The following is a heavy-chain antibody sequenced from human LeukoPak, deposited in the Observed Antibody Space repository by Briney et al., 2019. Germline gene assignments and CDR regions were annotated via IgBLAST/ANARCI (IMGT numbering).Heavy chain of an antibody. CDR2: IKQDGSEK. D-gene: IGHD3-10*01. J-gene: IGHJ5*02. CDR3: VRGSSGTVVRGVSWAWFDP. CDR1: GFTFSIYW. V-gene: IGHV3-7*05. Sequence: GGSLRLSCAASGFTFSIYWMTWVRQAPGKGLEWVANIKQDGSEKSYVDSAKGRFTISRDNAKNSLYLQMNSLRAEDTAVYYCVRGSSGTVVRGVSWAWFDPWGQGTLVTVSS.